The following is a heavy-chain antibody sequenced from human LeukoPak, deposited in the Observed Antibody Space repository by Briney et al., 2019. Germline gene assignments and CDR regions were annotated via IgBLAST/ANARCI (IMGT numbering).Heavy chain of an antibody. CDR3: ARLHDYGGYYADY. Sequence: SETLSLTCNVSGGSIRSNSYYWGWIRQPPGKGLEWIGDIYYSGNTKYTPSLKSRVTISVDTSKNQFSLKLSSVTAADTAVYYCARLHDYGGYYADYWGQGTLVTVSS. V-gene: IGHV4-39*01. CDR1: GGSIRSNSYY. J-gene: IGHJ4*02. D-gene: IGHD4-17*01. CDR2: IYYSGNT.